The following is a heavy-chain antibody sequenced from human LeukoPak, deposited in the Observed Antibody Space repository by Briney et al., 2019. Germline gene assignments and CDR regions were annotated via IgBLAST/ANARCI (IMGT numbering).Heavy chain of an antibody. CDR3: ARDRFRSHYYDSSGYYYSGPRFDY. D-gene: IGHD3-22*01. Sequence: ASVKVSCKASGYTFTSYGISWVRQAPGQGLEWMGWIGAYNGNTNYAQKLQGRVTMTTDTSTSTAYMELRSLRSDDTAVYYCARDRFRSHYYDSSGYYYSGPRFDYWGQGTLVTVSS. CDR2: IGAYNGNT. J-gene: IGHJ4*02. V-gene: IGHV1-18*01. CDR1: GYTFTSYG.